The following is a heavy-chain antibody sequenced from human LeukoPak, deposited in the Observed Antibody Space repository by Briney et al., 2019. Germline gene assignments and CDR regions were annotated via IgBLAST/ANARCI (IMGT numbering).Heavy chain of an antibody. CDR2: INPNNGGT. D-gene: IGHD6-19*01. CDR3: ANRPHNSGVDY. J-gene: IGHJ4*01. Sequence: ASVKVSYKASGYTFPGYYLQWVRHARGQGLEYMGCINPNNGGTNYAQKFQGRDTMTRDTPITTAYTELTRLRSDDTAMDYGANRPHNSGVDYWGQGTLVTVSS. CDR1: GYTFPGYY. V-gene: IGHV1-2*02.